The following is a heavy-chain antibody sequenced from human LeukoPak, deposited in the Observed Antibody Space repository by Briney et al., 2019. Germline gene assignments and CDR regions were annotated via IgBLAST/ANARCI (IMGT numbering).Heavy chain of an antibody. CDR2: ISGSGGST. CDR3: ARGHYGMDV. Sequence: PGGSLRLSCAASGFTFSSYAMSWVRQAPGKGLEWVSAISGSGGSTYYADSVKGRFTISRDNAKNSVSLQMNSLRAEDTAVYYCARGHYGMDVWGQGTTVAVSS. J-gene: IGHJ6*02. CDR1: GFTFSSYA. V-gene: IGHV3-23*01.